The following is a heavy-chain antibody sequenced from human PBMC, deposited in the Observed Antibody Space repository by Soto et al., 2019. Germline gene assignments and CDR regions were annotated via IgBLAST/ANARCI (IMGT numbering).Heavy chain of an antibody. CDR1: GFTFSNYA. J-gene: IGHJ4*02. CDR2: MSGTGGHT. D-gene: IGHD3-10*01. CDR3: AKDITIVRGVINTVGPFDF. V-gene: IGHV3-23*01. Sequence: EVQLLESGGGLVQPGGYMRLSCAASGFTFSNYAMSWVRQAPGKGLEWVAAMSGTGGHTYYADSVKGRFTISRDNYQNTLYLHLSGLRVEHTGVYYCAKDITIVRGVINTVGPFDFWGQGTPVTVSS.